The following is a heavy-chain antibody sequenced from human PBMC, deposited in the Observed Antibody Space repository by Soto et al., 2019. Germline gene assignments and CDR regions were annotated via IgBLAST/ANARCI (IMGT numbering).Heavy chain of an antibody. J-gene: IGHJ4*02. Sequence: GASVKVSCKASGGTFSSYAISWLRQAPGQGLEWLGILRPRTGNTEYAQKFQGRVTMTSDTSTGTAYMELTSLKSDDTAVYYCAREPNESFYFDYWGQGTQVTVSS. CDR1: GGTFSSYA. CDR3: AREPNESFYFDY. V-gene: IGHV1-69*04. CDR2: LRPRTGNT.